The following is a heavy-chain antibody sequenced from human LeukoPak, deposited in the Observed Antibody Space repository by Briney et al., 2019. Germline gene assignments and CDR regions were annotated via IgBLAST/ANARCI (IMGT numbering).Heavy chain of an antibody. D-gene: IGHD2-2*02. CDR2: IYYDGST. V-gene: IGHV4-59*08. Sequence: SETLSLTCTVSGGSMSNYWWNWDRQPPGKGLEWIGYIYYDGSTHYNPSLNSRVTISIDTSKNQFSLKLNSVTAADTAVYYCARRLCSSLTCNIGPSGNWLDPWGQGTLVTVSS. J-gene: IGHJ5*02. CDR1: GGSMSNYW. CDR3: ARRLCSSLTCNIGPSGNWLDP.